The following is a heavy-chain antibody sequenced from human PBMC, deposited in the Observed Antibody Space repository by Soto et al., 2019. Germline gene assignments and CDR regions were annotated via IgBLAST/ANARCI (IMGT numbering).Heavy chain of an antibody. V-gene: IGHV5-51*01. CDR3: ARTVVVPAAPPHPANKYYYYGMDV. J-gene: IGHJ6*02. CDR1: GYSFTSYW. CDR2: IYPGDSDT. Sequence: PGESLKISCKGSGYSFTSYWIGWVRQMPGKGLEWMGIIYPGDSDTRYSPSFQGQVTISADKSISTAYLQWSSLKASDTAMYYCARTVVVPAAPPHPANKYYYYGMDVWGQGTTVTVSS. D-gene: IGHD2-2*01.